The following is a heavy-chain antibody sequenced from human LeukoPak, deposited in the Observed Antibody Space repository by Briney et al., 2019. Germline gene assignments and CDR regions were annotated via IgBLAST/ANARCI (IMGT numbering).Heavy chain of an antibody. V-gene: IGHV4-39*01. CDR3: ARLPIMTTVTTTDY. Sequence: PSGTLSLTCAVSGGSISSDYWWTWVRQPPGKGLEWIGSIYYSGSTYYNPSLKSRVTISVDTSKNQFSLKLSSVTAADTAVYYCARLPIMTTVTTTDYWGQGTLVTVSS. CDR1: GGSISSDYW. J-gene: IGHJ4*02. D-gene: IGHD4-17*01. CDR2: IYYSGST.